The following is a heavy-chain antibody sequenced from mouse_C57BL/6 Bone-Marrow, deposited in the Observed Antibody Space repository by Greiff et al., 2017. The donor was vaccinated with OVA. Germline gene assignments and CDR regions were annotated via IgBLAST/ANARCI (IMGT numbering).Heavy chain of an antibody. Sequence: QVQLQQSGAELVKPGASVKISCKASGYTFTDYYINWVKQRPGQGLEWIGKLGPGSGSTYYNEKFKGKATLTADKSSSTAYMQLSSLTSEDSAVYFCARSLIFWGQGTTLTVPS. CDR2: LGPGSGST. CDR3: ARSLIF. V-gene: IGHV1-77*01. J-gene: IGHJ2*01. CDR1: GYTFTDYY.